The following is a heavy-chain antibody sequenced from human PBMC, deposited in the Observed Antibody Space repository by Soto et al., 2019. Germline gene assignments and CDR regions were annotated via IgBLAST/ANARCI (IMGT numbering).Heavy chain of an antibody. CDR1: VFTFSSYA. Sequence: GGSLRLSCSASVFTFSSYAMHWVRQAPGKGLEYVSAISSNGGSTYYADSVKGRFTISRDNSKNTLYLQMSSLRAEDTAVYYSVKLGSSPVVAATFDYWGQGTLVTVSS. V-gene: IGHV3-64D*08. CDR2: ISSNGGST. D-gene: IGHD2-15*01. J-gene: IGHJ4*02. CDR3: VKLGSSPVVAATFDY.